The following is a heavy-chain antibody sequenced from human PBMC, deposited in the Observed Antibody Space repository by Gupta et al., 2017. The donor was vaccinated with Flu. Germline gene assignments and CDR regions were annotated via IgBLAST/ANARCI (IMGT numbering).Heavy chain of an antibody. J-gene: IGHJ4*02. D-gene: IGHD3-22*01. Sequence: EVQLVESGGGLVKPGGSLRLSCVASGFSFSAYSMNWVRPAPGKGLEWVSFISATSSHIYYADSVKGRFTISRDNDKNSVHLQMNSLRAEDTAVYYCARVFSGSDYWGQGSRVTVSS. CDR2: ISATSSHI. CDR1: GFSFSAYS. V-gene: IGHV3-21*01. CDR3: ARVFSGSDY.